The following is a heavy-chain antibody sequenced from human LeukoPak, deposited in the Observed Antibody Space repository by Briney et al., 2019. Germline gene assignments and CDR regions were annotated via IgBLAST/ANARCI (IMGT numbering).Heavy chain of an antibody. CDR3: ARDSPASMVRGVITLFDY. CDR1: GGSISSYY. J-gene: IGHJ4*02. CDR2: IYTSGST. V-gene: IGHV4-4*07. Sequence: SETLSLTCTVSGGSISSYYWSWIRQPAGKGLEWIGRIYTSGSTNYNPSLKSRVTMSVDTSKNQFSLKLSSVTAAGTAVYYCARDSPASMVRGVITLFDYWGPGNPGHRLL. D-gene: IGHD3-10*01.